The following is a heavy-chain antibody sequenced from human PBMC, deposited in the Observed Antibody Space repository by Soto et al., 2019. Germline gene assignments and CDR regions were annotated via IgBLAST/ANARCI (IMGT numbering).Heavy chain of an antibody. CDR2: FDPEDGET. CDR1: GYTLTELS. J-gene: IGHJ4*02. Sequence: ASVKVSCKVSGYTLTELSMHWVRQAPGKGLEWMGGFDPEDGETIYAQKFQGRVTMTEDTSTDTAYMELSSLRSEDTAVYYRATASSGWYFRYFDYWGQGTLVTVSS. V-gene: IGHV1-24*01. D-gene: IGHD6-19*01. CDR3: ATASSGWYFRYFDY.